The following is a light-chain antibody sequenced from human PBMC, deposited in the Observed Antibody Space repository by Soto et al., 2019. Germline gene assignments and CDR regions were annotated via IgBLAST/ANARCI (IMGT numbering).Light chain of an antibody. CDR3: QKYNCSPLT. CDR1: QGISYN. J-gene: IGKJ4*01. V-gene: IGKV1-27*01. CDR2: AES. Sequence: EALSCPSASVAVRVTITCRASQGISYNLAWYQQKPGKIPKLLIYAESTVQSGVPSRFSGSGSGTDFTLTISSLQPEDVATYYCQKYNCSPLTFGGGTKVDIK.